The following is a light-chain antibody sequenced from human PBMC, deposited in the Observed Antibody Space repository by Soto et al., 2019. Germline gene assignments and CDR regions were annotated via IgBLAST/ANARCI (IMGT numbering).Light chain of an antibody. J-gene: IGLJ3*02. Sequence: QSALTQPASVSGSPGQSITISCTGTSRDVGGYNYVSWFQQHPAKAPKLMIYEVSNRPSGVSNRFSGSKSGNTASLTISGLQAEDEADYFCSSYTSSSTRVFGGGTKVTVL. CDR1: SRDVGGYNY. V-gene: IGLV2-14*01. CDR3: SSYTSSSTRV. CDR2: EVS.